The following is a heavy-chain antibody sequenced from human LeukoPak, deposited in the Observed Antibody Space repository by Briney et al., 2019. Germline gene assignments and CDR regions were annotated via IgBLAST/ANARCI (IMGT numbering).Heavy chain of an antibody. J-gene: IGHJ3*02. Sequence: QPGGCLRLSCAASGFTFSSYWMHWVRQAPGKGLVWVSRINGDGNTINYADSVRGRFTISRDNAKNTLYLQMNSLRAEDTAVYYCARDCYGGSCYLPAFDIWGQGTMVTVSS. CDR1: GFTFSSYW. CDR3: ARDCYGGSCYLPAFDI. V-gene: IGHV3-74*01. D-gene: IGHD2-15*01. CDR2: INGDGNTI.